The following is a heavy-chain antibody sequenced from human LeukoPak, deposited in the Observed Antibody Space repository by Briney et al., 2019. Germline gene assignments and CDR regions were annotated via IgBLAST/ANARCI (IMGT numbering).Heavy chain of an antibody. CDR2: VSYDGGNK. D-gene: IGHD5-12*01. V-gene: IGHV3-30*18. CDR1: GFSFSSYD. CDR3: AKDFRGYSDY. Sequence: SGGSLRLSCAASGFSFSSYDMHWVRQAPGKELEWVAVVSYDGGNKYYADSVKGRFTISRDNSKNTLYLQLNSLRPEDTAVYYCAKDFRGYSDYWGQGTLVTVSS. J-gene: IGHJ4*02.